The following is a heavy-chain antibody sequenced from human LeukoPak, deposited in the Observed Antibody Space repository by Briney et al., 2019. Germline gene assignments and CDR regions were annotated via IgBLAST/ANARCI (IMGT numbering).Heavy chain of an antibody. J-gene: IGHJ4*02. CDR2: ISSSSSYI. CDR1: GFTFSSYS. Sequence: GGSLRLSCAASGFTFSSYSMNWVRQAPGKGLEWVSSISSSSSYIYYADSVKGRFTISRDNAKNSLYLQMNSLRAEDTAVYYCARNSDAVAVTGDFDYWGQGTLVTVSS. D-gene: IGHD6-19*01. V-gene: IGHV3-21*01. CDR3: ARNSDAVAVTGDFDY.